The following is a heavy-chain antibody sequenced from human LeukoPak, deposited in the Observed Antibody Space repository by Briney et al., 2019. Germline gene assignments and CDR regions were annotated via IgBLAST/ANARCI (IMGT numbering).Heavy chain of an antibody. V-gene: IGHV3-23*01. CDR1: GFTFSSYA. CDR2: ISGSGGST. Sequence: GGSLRLSCAASGFTFSSYAMSWVRQAPGKGLEGVSAISGSGGSTYYADSVKGRFTISRDNSKNTLYLQMNSLRAEDTAVYYCAKLDSSGDIRLAVGYWGQGTLVTVSS. CDR3: AKLDSSGDIRLAVGY. J-gene: IGHJ4*02. D-gene: IGHD3/OR15-3a*01.